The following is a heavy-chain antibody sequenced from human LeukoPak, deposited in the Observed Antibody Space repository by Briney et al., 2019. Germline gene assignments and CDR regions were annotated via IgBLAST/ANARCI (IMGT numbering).Heavy chain of an antibody. CDR2: ISGRDGST. Sequence: GGSLRLSCAASGFTFSSYGMSWVRQAPGKGLEWVSAISGRDGSTYYADSVKGRFTISRDNSKNTLYLQMNSLRAEDTALYYCAKSGGVRFDPWGQGTLVTVSS. D-gene: IGHD3-16*01. J-gene: IGHJ5*02. CDR3: AKSGGVRFDP. V-gene: IGHV3-23*01. CDR1: GFTFSSYG.